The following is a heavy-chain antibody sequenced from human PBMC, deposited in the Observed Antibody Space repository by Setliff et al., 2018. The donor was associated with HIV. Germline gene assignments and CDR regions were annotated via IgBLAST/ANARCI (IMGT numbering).Heavy chain of an antibody. D-gene: IGHD3-3*01. V-gene: IGHV1-2*02. Sequence: GASVKVSCKTSGYIFIRYYIFWVRQAPGQGLEWMGNINPHTGVTRYAEKFQGRVTMTRDTSISTIYMELSRLRSDDTAVYYCARDVRDGFEEWFSTLDDGMDAWGQGTTVTVSS. CDR3: ARDVRDGFEEWFSTLDDGMDA. CDR1: GYIFIRYY. J-gene: IGHJ6*02. CDR2: INPHTGVT.